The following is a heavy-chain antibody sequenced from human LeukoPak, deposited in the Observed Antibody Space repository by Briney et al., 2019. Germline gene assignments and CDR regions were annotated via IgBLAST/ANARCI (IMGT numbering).Heavy chain of an antibody. D-gene: IGHD4-23*01. J-gene: IGHJ4*02. CDR2: IYSGGST. CDR3: ARDNGGSFDY. V-gene: IGHV3-66*01. Sequence: GGSLRLSCAASGFTVGSNYMSWVRQAPGKGLEWVSVIYSGGSTYYADSVRGRFTISRDNSKNTLYLQMNSLRAEDTAVYYCARDNGGSFDYWGQGTLVTVSS. CDR1: GFTVGSNY.